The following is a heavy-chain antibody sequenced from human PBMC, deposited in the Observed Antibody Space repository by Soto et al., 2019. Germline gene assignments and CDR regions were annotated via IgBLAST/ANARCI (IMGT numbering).Heavy chain of an antibody. Sequence: QVQLVQSGAEVKKPGSSVKVSCKASGGTFSSYAISWVRQAHGQGLEWMGGIIPIFDTANYAQKFQGRVTITADESTSTAYMELSSRRSEDTAVYYCARAVIDTARYYFDYWGQGTLITVSS. D-gene: IGHD5-18*01. CDR2: IIPIFDTA. CDR1: GGTFSSYA. V-gene: IGHV1-69*01. J-gene: IGHJ4*02. CDR3: ARAVIDTARYYFDY.